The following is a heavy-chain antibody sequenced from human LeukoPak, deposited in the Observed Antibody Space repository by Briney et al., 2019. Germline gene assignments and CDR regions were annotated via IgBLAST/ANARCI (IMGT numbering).Heavy chain of an antibody. Sequence: GGSLRLSCAASGFTFSNYWMSWVRQAPGKGLEWVANIKDDGSEKYYVDSMKGRFTISRDNAKNSLYLQMNSLRAEDTAVYYCARSAPLTTVVPFDIWGQGQWSPSLQ. J-gene: IGHJ3*02. CDR2: IKDDGSEK. D-gene: IGHD4-23*01. CDR1: GFTFSNYW. CDR3: ARSAPLTTVVPFDI. V-gene: IGHV3-7*01.